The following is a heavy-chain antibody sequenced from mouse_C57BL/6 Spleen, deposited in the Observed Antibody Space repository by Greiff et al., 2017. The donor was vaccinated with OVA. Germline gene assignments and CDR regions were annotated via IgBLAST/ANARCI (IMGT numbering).Heavy chain of an antibody. D-gene: IGHD2-5*01. Sequence: VQLQQSGAELVKPGASVKISCKASGYAFISYRINWLKQRLGKGLEWIGEIYPGVGDTNSNGKFKGKATLTADKSSSTAYRQLSSVTSEDSAVYFCARRGSNYENYFDYWGQGTTLTVSS. CDR2: IYPGVGDT. V-gene: IGHV1-80*01. CDR1: GYAFISYR. J-gene: IGHJ2*01. CDR3: ARRGSNYENYFDY.